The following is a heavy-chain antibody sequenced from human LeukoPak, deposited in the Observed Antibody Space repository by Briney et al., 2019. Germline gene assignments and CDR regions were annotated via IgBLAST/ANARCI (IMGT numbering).Heavy chain of an antibody. Sequence: PSETLSLTCTVSGGSISSYYWSWIRQPPGKGLEWIGYIYYSGSTNYNPSLKSRVTISVDTSKNQFSLKLSSVTAADTAVYYCAREFDSKFDYWGQGTLVTVSS. CDR2: IYYSGST. J-gene: IGHJ4*02. V-gene: IGHV4-59*01. CDR3: AREFDSKFDY. CDR1: GGSISSYY. D-gene: IGHD3-22*01.